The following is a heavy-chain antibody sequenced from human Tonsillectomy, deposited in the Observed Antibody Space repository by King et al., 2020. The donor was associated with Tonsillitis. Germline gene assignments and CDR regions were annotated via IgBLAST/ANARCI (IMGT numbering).Heavy chain of an antibody. CDR3: ARDRPCSSISCYGGSWFDP. V-gene: IGHV1-46*01. J-gene: IGHJ5*02. CDR1: GYTFTTYY. Sequence: VQLVESGAEVKKPGASVKVSCKASGYTFTTYYMHWVRQAPGQGLEWMGMINPSGGSTSCAQKFQDRVTMTRDTSTSIVYLDLSSLRSEDTAVYYCARDRPCSSISCYGGSWFDPWGQGTLVTVSS. D-gene: IGHD2-2*01. CDR2: INPSGGST.